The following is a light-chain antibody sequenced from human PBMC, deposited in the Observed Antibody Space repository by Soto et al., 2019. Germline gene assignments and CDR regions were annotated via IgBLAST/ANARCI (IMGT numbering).Light chain of an antibody. CDR1: QNVGSRY. V-gene: IGKV3-20*01. Sequence: EIVSTQSPGTLSLSPGERATLSCRASQNVGSRYLAWYQQKPGQAPRLLIYGTSNRSTSIPERISGSWSGTDFSPTISRLEHGDLAVYYCQHYGSSPRTFGQGTKVEIK. J-gene: IGKJ1*01. CDR3: QHYGSSPRT. CDR2: GTS.